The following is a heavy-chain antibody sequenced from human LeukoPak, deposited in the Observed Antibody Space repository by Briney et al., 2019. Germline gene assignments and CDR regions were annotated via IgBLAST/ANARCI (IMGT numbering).Heavy chain of an antibody. V-gene: IGHV1-69*13. Sequence: GASVKVSCKASGGTFSSYAISWVRQAPGQGLEWMGGNIPIFGTANYAQKFQGRVTITADESTSTAYMELSSLRSEDTAVYYCARDQGSSGYYSDDDDAFDIWGQGTMVTVSS. CDR2: NIPIFGTA. J-gene: IGHJ3*02. CDR3: ARDQGSSGYYSDDDDAFDI. D-gene: IGHD3-22*01. CDR1: GGTFSSYA.